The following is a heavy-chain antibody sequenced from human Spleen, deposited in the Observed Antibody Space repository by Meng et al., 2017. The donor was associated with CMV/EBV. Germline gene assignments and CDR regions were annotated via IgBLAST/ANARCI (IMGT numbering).Heavy chain of an antibody. CDR1: GGSINSNNYY. CDR2: IYYGGST. J-gene: IGHJ5*02. V-gene: IGHV4-39*07. D-gene: IGHD3/OR15-3a*01. CDR3: ARETALPGTNWFDP. Sequence: SETLSLTCTVSGGSINSNNYYWGWIRQPPGKGLEWIGSIYYGGSTYYNPSLESRVTMSVDTSKNQFSLRVISVTAADTAVYYCARETALPGTNWFDPWGQGTLVTVSS.